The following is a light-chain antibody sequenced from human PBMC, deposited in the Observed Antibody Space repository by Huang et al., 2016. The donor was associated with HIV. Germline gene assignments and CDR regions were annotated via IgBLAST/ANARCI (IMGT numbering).Light chain of an antibody. CDR3: QQYSNWPPWT. CDR1: QSITVN. V-gene: IGKV3-15*01. CDR2: DAS. J-gene: IGKJ1*01. Sequence: TQSPDTLSVSPGERAILSCRASQSITVNLAWYQQRPGQPPGLLIYDASTRATGIPARVSGWGSGTEFTLFIISVQSEDFALYYCQQYSNWPPWTFGQGTKVDI.